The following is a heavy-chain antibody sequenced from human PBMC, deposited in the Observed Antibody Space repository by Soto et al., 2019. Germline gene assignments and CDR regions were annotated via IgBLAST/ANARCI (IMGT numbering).Heavy chain of an antibody. D-gene: IGHD5-18*01. CDR2: IYPGDSDT. CDR3: ARRGYSYGLDV. CDR1: GYNFATYW. Sequence: GESPKISCKGSGYNFATYWIAWVRQLPGKGPEWMGIIYPGDSDTSYSPSFQGQVTISLDKSISTAYLQWNSLKASDTAVYYCARRGYSYGLDVWGQGTKVTVSS. J-gene: IGHJ6*02. V-gene: IGHV5-51*01.